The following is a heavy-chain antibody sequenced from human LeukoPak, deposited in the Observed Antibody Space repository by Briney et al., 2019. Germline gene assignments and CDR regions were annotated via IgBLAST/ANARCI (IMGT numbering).Heavy chain of an antibody. CDR1: GYTFTSYY. J-gene: IGHJ4*02. CDR2: INPSGGST. CDR3: ASLGVGARVDY. Sequence: ASVKVSCKASGYTFTSYYMHWVRQAPGQGLEWMGIINPSGGSTSYAQKVQGRVTMTRDTSTSTVYMELSSLRSEDTAVYYCASLGVGARVDYWGQGTLVSVSS. D-gene: IGHD1-26*01. V-gene: IGHV1-46*01.